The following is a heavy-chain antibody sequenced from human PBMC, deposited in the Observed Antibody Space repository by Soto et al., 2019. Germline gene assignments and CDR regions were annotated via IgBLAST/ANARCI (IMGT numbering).Heavy chain of an antibody. D-gene: IGHD1-26*01. V-gene: IGHV4-30-2*01. CDR3: ARTPTP. CDR1: GGSISSGGYF. CDR2: IYHSGST. J-gene: IGHJ5*02. Sequence: PSETLSLTCAVSGGSISSGGYFWSWIRQPPGKGLEWIGYIYHSGSTYYNPSLKSRVSISVDRSKNQFSLKLSSVTAADTAVYYCARTPTPWGQGTLVTVSS.